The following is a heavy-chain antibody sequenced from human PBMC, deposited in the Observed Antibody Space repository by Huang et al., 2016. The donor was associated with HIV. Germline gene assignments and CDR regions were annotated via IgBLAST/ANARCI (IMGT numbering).Heavy chain of an antibody. V-gene: IGHV3-30*02. D-gene: IGHD3-3*01. CDR1: GFTFGSFG. CDR3: AKDLTYTFGRHFDY. CDR2: IRYDGNNY. J-gene: IGHJ4*02. Sequence: QVQLVESGGGVVQPGGSLRLSCTASGFTFGSFGMHWVRQAPGKGLEWVAFIRYDGNNYYYADSVRGRFTISRDNSKDTLYLQRNRLRPDDSAVYYCAKDLTYTFGRHFDYWGRGTLVTVSS.